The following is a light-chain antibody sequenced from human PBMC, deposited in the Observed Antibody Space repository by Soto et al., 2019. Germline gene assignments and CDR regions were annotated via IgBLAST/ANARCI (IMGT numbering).Light chain of an antibody. CDR3: QQRSNWPSIT. V-gene: IGKV3-11*01. J-gene: IGKJ5*01. Sequence: EMELTRFRDTLSFPSWQRASLSCRSSPSVSSYLAWYQQKPGQAPRLLIYDASNRATGIPARFSGSGSRTDFTLTINSLEPEDSAAYSCQQRSNWPSITSGQGTRLEIK. CDR1: PSVSSY. CDR2: DAS.